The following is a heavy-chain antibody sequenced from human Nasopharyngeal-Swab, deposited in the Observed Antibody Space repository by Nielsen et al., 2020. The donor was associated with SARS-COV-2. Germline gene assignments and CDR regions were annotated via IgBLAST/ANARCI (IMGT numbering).Heavy chain of an antibody. J-gene: IGHJ4*02. CDR1: GFTFSSYS. Sequence: ETLSLTCAASGFTFSSYSMNWVRQAPGKGLEWVSSISSSSYIYYADSVKGRFTISRDNAKNSLYLQMNSLRAEDTAVYYCARASGSSWDFDYWGQGTLVTVSS. CDR3: ARASGSSWDFDY. D-gene: IGHD6-13*01. V-gene: IGHV3-21*01. CDR2: ISSSSYI.